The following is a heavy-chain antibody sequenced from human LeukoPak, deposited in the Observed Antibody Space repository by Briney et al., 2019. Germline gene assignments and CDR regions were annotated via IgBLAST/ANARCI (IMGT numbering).Heavy chain of an antibody. Sequence: SETLSLTCTVSGASMSSYYWGWIRQPPGKGLAWIGYIYYSGNTNYNPSLKSRVTISIDTSKSQFSLKLTSVTAADTTVYYCARMAAIGAMDVWGEGTTVTVSS. J-gene: IGHJ6*03. D-gene: IGHD5-24*01. CDR1: GASMSSYY. CDR2: IYYSGNT. V-gene: IGHV4-59*08. CDR3: ARMAAIGAMDV.